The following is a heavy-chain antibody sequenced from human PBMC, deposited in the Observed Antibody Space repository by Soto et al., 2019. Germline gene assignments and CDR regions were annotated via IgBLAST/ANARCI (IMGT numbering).Heavy chain of an antibody. V-gene: IGHV1-2*04. J-gene: IGHJ5*02. Sequence: QVQLVQSGAEVKEPGASVKVSCKTSGYTFTGYHLHWVRQAPGQGLEWMGWINTDSGDTLYGQKFQGWVTMTRDTSTNTAYMEMSRLRSDDTAVYYCARWVGASNWFDPWGQGTLVTVSS. D-gene: IGHD1-26*01. CDR1: GYTFTGYH. CDR2: INTDSGDT. CDR3: ARWVGASNWFDP.